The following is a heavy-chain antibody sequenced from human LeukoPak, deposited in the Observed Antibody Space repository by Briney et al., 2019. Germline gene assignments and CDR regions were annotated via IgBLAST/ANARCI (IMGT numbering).Heavy chain of an antibody. CDR2: IYSGGST. CDR3: ASTTGGGTYYYYMDV. D-gene: IGHD1-1*01. J-gene: IGHJ6*03. CDR1: GFTVSSNY. V-gene: IGHV3-53*01. Sequence: PGGSLRLSCAASGFTVSSNYMTWVRQAPGKGLEWVSVIYSGGSTYYADSVKGRFTVSRDNSKNTLYLQMNSLRAEDTAVYYCASTTGGGTYYYYMDVWGKGTTVTISS.